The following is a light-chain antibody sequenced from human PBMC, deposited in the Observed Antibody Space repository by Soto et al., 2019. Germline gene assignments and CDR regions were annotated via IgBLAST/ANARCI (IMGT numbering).Light chain of an antibody. CDR2: RNY. J-gene: IGLJ2*01. CDR1: SSNIGNNY. V-gene: IGLV1-47*01. CDR3: SSYAGSNNLV. Sequence: QSVLTQSPSASGTPGQRVTISCSGSSSNIGNNYVYWYQQVPGTAPKLLIYRNYQRPSGVPDRFSGSKSGNTASLTVSGLQAEDEADYYCSSYAGSNNLVFGGGTKLTVL.